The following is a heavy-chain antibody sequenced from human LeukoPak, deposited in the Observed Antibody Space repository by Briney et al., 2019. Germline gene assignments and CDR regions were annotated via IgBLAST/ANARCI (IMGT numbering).Heavy chain of an antibody. Sequence: TGGSLRLSCAASGFTFSDYAMSWVRQAPERGLEWVSVMSITGGTTYNADSVKGRFTISRDNSKNTLYLQMRNLRVDDTAVYYCAISPLRGYFDLWGRGTLVTVSS. V-gene: IGHV3-23*01. CDR2: MSITGGTT. J-gene: IGHJ2*01. D-gene: IGHD5-12*01. CDR3: AISPLRGYFDL. CDR1: GFTFSDYA.